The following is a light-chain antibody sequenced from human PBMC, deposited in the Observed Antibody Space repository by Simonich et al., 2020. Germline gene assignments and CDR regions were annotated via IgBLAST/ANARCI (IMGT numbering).Light chain of an antibody. Sequence: QAVVTQEPSLTVSPGGTVTLTCGSSTGAVTSGHYPYWFQQKPGQAPKTLIYDTSNKHSWTPARFSGSLLGGKAALTRSGAQPEDEAEYYCLLSYSGAHWVFGGGTKLTVL. J-gene: IGLJ3*02. CDR2: DTS. V-gene: IGLV7-46*01. CDR3: LLSYSGAHWV. CDR1: TGAVTSGHY.